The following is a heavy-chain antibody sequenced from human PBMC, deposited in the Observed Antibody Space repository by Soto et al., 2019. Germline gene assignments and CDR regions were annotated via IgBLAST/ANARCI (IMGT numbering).Heavy chain of an antibody. J-gene: IGHJ4*02. V-gene: IGHV3-30*18. CDR1: GFTFSSYG. CDR3: AKDLDTVTSTLGFDY. Sequence: QVQLVESGGGVVQPGRSLRLSCAASGFTFSSYGMHWVRQAPGKGLEWVAVISYDGSNKYYADSVKGRFTISRDNSKNTLYLQMNSLRAEDTAVYYCAKDLDTVTSTLGFDYWGQGTLLTVSS. D-gene: IGHD4-17*01. CDR2: ISYDGSNK.